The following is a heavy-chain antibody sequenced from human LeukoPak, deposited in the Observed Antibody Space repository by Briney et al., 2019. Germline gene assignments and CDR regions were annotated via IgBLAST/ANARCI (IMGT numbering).Heavy chain of an antibody. CDR3: ARYYYDSSGYSPPGY. CDR2: IYPGDSDT. Sequence: GESLKISCKGSGYSFTSYRIGWVRQMPGKGLEWMGIIYPGDSDTRYSPSFQGQVTISADKSVSTAYLQWSSLKASDTAMYYCARYYYDSSGYSPPGYWGQGTLVSVSS. CDR1: GYSFTSYR. V-gene: IGHV5-51*01. J-gene: IGHJ4*02. D-gene: IGHD3-22*01.